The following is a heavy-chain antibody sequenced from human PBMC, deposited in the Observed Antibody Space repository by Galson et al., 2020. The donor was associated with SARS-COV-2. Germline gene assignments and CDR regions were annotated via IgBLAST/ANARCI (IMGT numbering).Heavy chain of an antibody. V-gene: IGHV3-30*04. CDR1: GFTFSSYA. Sequence: GGSLRLSCEASGFTFSSYAMHWVRQAPGKGLEWVAVISYDGSNKYYADSVKGRFTISRDNSKNTLYLQMNSLRAEDTAVYYCASELTTGFDYWGQGTLVTVSS. CDR2: ISYDGSNK. CDR3: ASELTTGFDY. D-gene: IGHD4-17*01. J-gene: IGHJ4*02.